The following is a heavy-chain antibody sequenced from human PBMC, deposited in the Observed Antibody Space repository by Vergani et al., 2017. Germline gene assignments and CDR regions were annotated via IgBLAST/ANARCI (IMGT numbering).Heavy chain of an antibody. J-gene: IGHJ6*03. CDR1: GGSISSGGYS. CDR3: AREKWEPGYYYMDV. D-gene: IGHD1-26*01. V-gene: IGHV4-30-2*01. Sequence: QLQLQESGSGLVKPSQTLSLTCAVSGGSISSGGYSWSWIRQPPGKGLEWIGYIYHSGSTYYNPSLKSRVTISVDTSKNQFSLKLSSVTAADTAVYHCAREKWEPGYYYMDVWGRGTTVTVS. CDR2: IYHSGST.